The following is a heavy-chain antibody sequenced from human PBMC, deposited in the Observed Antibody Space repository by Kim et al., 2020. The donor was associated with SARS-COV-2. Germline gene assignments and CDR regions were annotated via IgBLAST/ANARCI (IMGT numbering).Heavy chain of an antibody. J-gene: IGHJ6*02. CDR1: GFTFDDYA. V-gene: IGHV3-9*01. Sequence: GGSLRLSCAASGFTFDDYAMHWVRQAPGKGLEWVSGISWNSGSIGYADSVKGRFTISRDNAKNSLYLQMNSLRAEDTALYYCAKDMSRQQLVREEDYYYGMDVWGQGTTVTVSS. CDR3: AKDMSRQQLVREEDYYYGMDV. CDR2: ISWNSGSI. D-gene: IGHD6-13*01.